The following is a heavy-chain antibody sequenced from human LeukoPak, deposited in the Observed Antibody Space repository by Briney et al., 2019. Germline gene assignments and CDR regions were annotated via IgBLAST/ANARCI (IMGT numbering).Heavy chain of an antibody. CDR3: ATGITPNYYYYYYMGV. CDR2: MNPNSGNT. D-gene: IGHD3-3*01. V-gene: IGHV1-8*01. J-gene: IGHJ6*03. CDR1: GYTFTSYD. Sequence: ASVKVSCKASGYTFTSYDINWVRQATGQGLGWMGWMNPNSGNTGYAQKFQGRVTMTRNTSISTAYMELSSLRSEDTAVYYCATGITPNYYYYYYMGVSGKGTTVTVSS.